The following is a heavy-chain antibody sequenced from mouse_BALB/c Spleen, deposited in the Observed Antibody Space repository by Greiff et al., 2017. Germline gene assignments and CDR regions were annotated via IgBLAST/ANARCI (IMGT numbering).Heavy chain of an antibody. CDR1: GFTFSSFG. V-gene: IGHV5-17*02. CDR2: ISSGSSTI. J-gene: IGHJ1*01. D-gene: IGHD4-1*01. CDR3: ARSPNWDGYFDV. Sequence: EVQRVESGGGLVQPGGSRKLSCAASGFTFSSFGMHWVRQAPEKGLEWVAYISSGSSTIYYADTVKGRFTISRDNPKNTLFLQMTSLRSEDTAMYYCARSPNWDGYFDVWGAGTTVTVSS.